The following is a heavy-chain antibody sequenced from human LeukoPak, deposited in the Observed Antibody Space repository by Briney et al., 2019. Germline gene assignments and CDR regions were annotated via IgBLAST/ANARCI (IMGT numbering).Heavy chain of an antibody. CDR3: ARVGYSYGLDH. CDR1: GGSISSYY. CDR2: IYYSGST. Sequence: PSETLSLTCTVSGGSISSYYWSWIRQPPGKGLEWIGYIYYSGSTNYNPSLKSRVTISVDTSKNQFSLKLSSVTAADTAVYYCARVGYSYGLDHWGQGTLVTVSS. D-gene: IGHD5-18*01. J-gene: IGHJ4*02. V-gene: IGHV4-59*01.